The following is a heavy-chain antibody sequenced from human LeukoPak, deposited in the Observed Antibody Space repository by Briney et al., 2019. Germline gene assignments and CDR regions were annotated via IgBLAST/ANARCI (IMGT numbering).Heavy chain of an antibody. CDR3: VKETGDLGRDY. D-gene: IGHD7-27*01. V-gene: IGHV3-7*01. Sequence: PGGSLRLSCAVSGFPFDNYWMSWIRQAPGKGLEWVANIVPDGSETYYLESLKGRFTISRDNAKNLLFLQMNNLRVEDTALYYCVKETGDLGRDYWGQGTLVTVSS. J-gene: IGHJ4*02. CDR2: IVPDGSET. CDR1: GFPFDNYW.